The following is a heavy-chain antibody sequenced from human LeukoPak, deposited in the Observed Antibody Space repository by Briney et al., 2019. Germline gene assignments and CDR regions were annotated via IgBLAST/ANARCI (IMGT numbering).Heavy chain of an antibody. Sequence: ASVKVSCKASRYTFTSYGISWVRQAPGQGLEWVGWISAYNGNTNYAQKFQGRVTMTTDTSTSTAYMELRSLNFDDTAVYYCARVLLDYWGQGTLVTVSS. V-gene: IGHV1-18*01. J-gene: IGHJ4*02. CDR1: RYTFTSYG. CDR3: ARVLLDY. CDR2: ISAYNGNT.